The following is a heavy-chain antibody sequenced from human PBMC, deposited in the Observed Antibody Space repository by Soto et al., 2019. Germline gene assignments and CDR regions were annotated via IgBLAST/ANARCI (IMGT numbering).Heavy chain of an antibody. V-gene: IGHV3-23*01. CDR1: GFTFSRYA. J-gene: IGHJ4*02. Sequence: EVQLLESGGGLVQPGGSLRLSCAASGFTFSRYAMSWVRQAPGKGLEWVSATSTSGGSTYSADSVKGRFTISRDNSKNTLYLQMYSLRAEDTAVYYCVKAVGGYSGCAFDCWGQGTLVTVSS. CDR3: VKAVGGYSGCAFDC. CDR2: TSTSGGST. D-gene: IGHD5-12*01.